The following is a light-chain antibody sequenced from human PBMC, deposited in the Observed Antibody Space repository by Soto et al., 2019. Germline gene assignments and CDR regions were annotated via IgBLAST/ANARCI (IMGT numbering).Light chain of an antibody. CDR1: QSISSW. Sequence: IQLSQSPSTLSSPVGERVTITSQASQSISSWLGWYQQKPGKAPKLLIYKASSLESGVPSRFSGSGSGTEFTLTISSLQPDDFATYYCQQYNSYSRTFGQGTKVDIK. CDR2: KAS. V-gene: IGKV1-5*03. J-gene: IGKJ1*01. CDR3: QQYNSYSRT.